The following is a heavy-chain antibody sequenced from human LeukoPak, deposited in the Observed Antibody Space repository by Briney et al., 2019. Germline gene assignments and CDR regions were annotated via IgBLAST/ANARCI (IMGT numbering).Heavy chain of an antibody. CDR3: ARGGSKIVATWDWFDP. CDR2: IHYSGSP. V-gene: IGHV4-31*03. CDR1: GGSFSSGAYY. J-gene: IGHJ5*02. Sequence: SETLSLTCTVSGGSFSSGAYYWSWIRQLPGKGLEWIGYIHYSGSPYYNPSLKSRVSISGDTSKNQFSLKLSSVTAADTAVYYCARGGSKIVATWDWFDPWGQGTLVTVSS. D-gene: IGHD5-12*01.